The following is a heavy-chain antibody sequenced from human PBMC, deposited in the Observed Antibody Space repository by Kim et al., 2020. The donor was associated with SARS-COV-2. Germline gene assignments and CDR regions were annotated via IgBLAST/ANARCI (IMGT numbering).Heavy chain of an antibody. J-gene: IGHJ5*01. CDR3: VTGALGTSGAIEVDS. V-gene: IGHV3-30*02. Sequence: AHAVKGRFTISRDNSKNTLYVQMNGLRLDDTAVYYCVTGALGTSGAIEVDSWGQGTLVTVSS. D-gene: IGHD1-26*01.